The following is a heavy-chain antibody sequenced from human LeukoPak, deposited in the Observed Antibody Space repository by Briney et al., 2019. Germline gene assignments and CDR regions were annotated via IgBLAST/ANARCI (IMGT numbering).Heavy chain of an antibody. CDR2: IYHSGST. Sequence: SQTLSLTCTVSGGSISSGGYYWTWIRQPPGKGLEWIGYIYHSGSTYYNPSLKSRVTISVDRSQNQFSLKLNSVTAADTAVYYCARDNYCSDTSCPGLDYWGQGTLVTVSS. CDR1: GGSISSGGYY. CDR3: ARDNYCSDTSCPGLDY. V-gene: IGHV4-30-2*01. D-gene: IGHD2-2*01. J-gene: IGHJ4*02.